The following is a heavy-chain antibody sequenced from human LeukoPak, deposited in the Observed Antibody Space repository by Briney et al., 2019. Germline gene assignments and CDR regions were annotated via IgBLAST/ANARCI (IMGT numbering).Heavy chain of an antibody. J-gene: IGHJ4*02. Sequence: GGSLRLSCAASGFTFSSYWMSWVRQAPGKGLEWVANIKHDGSEKYYVDSVKGRFTISRDNAKNSLYLQMNSLRAEDTAVYYCARDAPYSGYDPYNLFDYWGQGTLVTVSS. CDR2: IKHDGSEK. D-gene: IGHD5-12*01. CDR1: GFTFSSYW. CDR3: ARDAPYSGYDPYNLFDY. V-gene: IGHV3-7*01.